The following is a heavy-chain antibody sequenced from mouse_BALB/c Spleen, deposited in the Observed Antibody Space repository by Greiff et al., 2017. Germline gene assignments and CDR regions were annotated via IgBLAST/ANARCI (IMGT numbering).Heavy chain of an antibody. D-gene: IGHD1-1*01. J-gene: IGHJ4*01. Sequence: EVKLMESGGGLVQPGGSRKLSCAASGFTFSSFGMHWVRQAPEKGLEWVAYISSGSSTIYYADTVKGRFTISRDNPKNTLFLQMTSLRSEDTAMYYCAKVSTVNYYAMDYWGQGTSVTVSS. CDR2: ISSGSSTI. CDR1: GFTFSSFG. V-gene: IGHV5-17*02. CDR3: AKVSTVNYYAMDY.